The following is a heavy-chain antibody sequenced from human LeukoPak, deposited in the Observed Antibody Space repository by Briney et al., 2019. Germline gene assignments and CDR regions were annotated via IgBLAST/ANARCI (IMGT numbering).Heavy chain of an antibody. J-gene: IGHJ4*02. Sequence: GGSLRLSCATSGFSFRDYPMNWVRQAPGKGLEWVSNIRTSSEGANLAFYADSVKGRVTFSRDDAKNTLYLHMHSLRDDDTAVYYGAADLRYAFDYWGQGILVTVSS. CDR2: IRTSSEGANLA. V-gene: IGHV3-21*05. CDR1: GFSFRDYP. CDR3: AADLRYAFDY. D-gene: IGHD3-9*01.